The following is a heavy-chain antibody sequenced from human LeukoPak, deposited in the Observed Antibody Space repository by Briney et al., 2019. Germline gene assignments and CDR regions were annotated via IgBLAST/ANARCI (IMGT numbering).Heavy chain of an antibody. D-gene: IGHD6-19*01. CDR3: ARHRSRRYSSGWWYFDY. CDR1: GGYFSGYY. Sequence: SETLSLTCAVYGGYFSGYYWSWIRQPPGKGLEWIGEINHSGSTNYNPSLKSRVTISVDTSKNQFSLKLSSVTAADTAVYYYARHRSRRYSSGWWYFDYWGQGTLVTVSS. V-gene: IGHV4-34*01. J-gene: IGHJ4*02. CDR2: INHSGST.